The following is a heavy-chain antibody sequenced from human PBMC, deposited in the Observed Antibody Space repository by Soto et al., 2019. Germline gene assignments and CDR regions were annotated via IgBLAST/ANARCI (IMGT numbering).Heavy chain of an antibody. V-gene: IGHV3-30*18. D-gene: IGHD6-13*01. Sequence: QVQLVESGGGVVQPGRSLRLSCAASGFTFSSYGMHWVRQAPGKGLEWVAVMSPDGSSKFYADSMKGRFTISRDNSKNTLYLQMNSLRAEDTAVYYCAKGERGYPFDPWGQGTLVTVSS. J-gene: IGHJ5*02. CDR1: GFTFSSYG. CDR2: MSPDGSSK. CDR3: AKGERGYPFDP.